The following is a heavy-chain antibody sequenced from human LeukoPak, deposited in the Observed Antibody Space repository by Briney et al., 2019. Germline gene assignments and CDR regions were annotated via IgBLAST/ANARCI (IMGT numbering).Heavy chain of an antibody. CDR1: GGSISSYY. V-gene: IGHV4-59*01. J-gene: IGHJ6*04. Sequence: PSETLSLTCTVSGGSISSYYWSWIRQPPGKGLEWIGYIYYSGSTNYNPSLKSRVTISVDTSKNQFSLKLSSVTAADTAVYYCARVLALSGFLLDVWGKGTTVTVSS. CDR2: IYYSGST. CDR3: ARVLALSGFLLDV. D-gene: IGHD6-25*01.